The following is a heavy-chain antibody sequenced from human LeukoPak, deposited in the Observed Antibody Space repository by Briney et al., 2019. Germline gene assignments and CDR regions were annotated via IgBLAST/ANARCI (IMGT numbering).Heavy chain of an antibody. CDR1: GFIVSSNH. D-gene: IGHD3-22*01. J-gene: IGHJ5*02. CDR3: AKWGYYDSSDPAYWFDP. Sequence: PGGSLRLSCAASGFIVSSNHMTWVRQAAGKGLEWVSVLYSGGSIHYADSVKGRFTISRDNSKNTLYLQMNSLRAEDTAVYYCAKWGYYDSSDPAYWFDPWGQGTLVTVSS. CDR2: LYSGGSI. V-gene: IGHV3-66*01.